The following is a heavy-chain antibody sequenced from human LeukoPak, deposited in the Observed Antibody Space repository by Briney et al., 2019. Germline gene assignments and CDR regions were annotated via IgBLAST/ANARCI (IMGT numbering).Heavy chain of an antibody. CDR3: AKGAGGFSYYNWFDP. CDR1: GYSISSGYY. J-gene: IGHJ5*02. CDR2: IYYSGTT. D-gene: IGHD5-18*01. Sequence: SETLSLTCTVSGYSISSGYYWGWIRQPPGKGLEWVGSIYYSGTTHYSPSLESRVTISVDTSKNQFSLKLASVTAADTAIYYCAKGAGGFSYYNWFDPWGQGTLVTVSS. V-gene: IGHV4-38-2*02.